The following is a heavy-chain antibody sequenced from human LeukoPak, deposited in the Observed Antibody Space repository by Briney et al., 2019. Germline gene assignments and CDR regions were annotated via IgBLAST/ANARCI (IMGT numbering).Heavy chain of an antibody. V-gene: IGHV3-13*04. CDR1: GFTFSNYD. CDR3: ARGLRNTDTFDI. Sequence: GGSLRLSCAASGFTFSNYDMHWVRQATGKGLEWVSAITTAGDTYYPGSVKGRFTISRENSKNTVYLQMNSLRAEDTAVYYCARGLRNTDTFDIWGQGTMVTVSS. CDR2: ITTAGDT. J-gene: IGHJ3*02.